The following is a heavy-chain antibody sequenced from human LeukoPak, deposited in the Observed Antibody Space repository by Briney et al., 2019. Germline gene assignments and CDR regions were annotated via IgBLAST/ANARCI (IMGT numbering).Heavy chain of an antibody. CDR3: ARESHVTREDY. CDR2: ISANDGNT. D-gene: IGHD3-10*01. Sequence: ASVNVSCKASGYTFTSYGISWVRQAPGQGLEWMGWISANDGNTDYPQKLQGRVTMTTDTSTSTAYMELRSLRSDDTAVYYCARESHVTREDYWGQETLVTVSS. J-gene: IGHJ4*02. V-gene: IGHV1-18*01. CDR1: GYTFTSYG.